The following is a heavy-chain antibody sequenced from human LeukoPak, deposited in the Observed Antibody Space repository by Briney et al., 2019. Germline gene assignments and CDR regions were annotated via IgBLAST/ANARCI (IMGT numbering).Heavy chain of an antibody. CDR3: AELGITMIGGV. V-gene: IGHV3-53*01. CDR2: IYSGGST. J-gene: IGHJ6*04. D-gene: IGHD3-10*02. Sequence: GGSLRLSCAASGFTVSSNYMSWVRQAPGKGLEWVSVIYSGGSTYYADSVKGRFSISRDNSKNTLYLQMNSLRAEDTAVYYCAELGITMIGGVWGKGTTVTISS. CDR1: GFTVSSNY.